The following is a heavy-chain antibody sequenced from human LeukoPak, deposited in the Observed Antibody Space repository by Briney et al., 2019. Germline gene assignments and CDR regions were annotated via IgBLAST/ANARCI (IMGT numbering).Heavy chain of an antibody. Sequence: SETLSLTCAVYGGSFSGYYWSWIRQPPGKGLEWIGEINHSGSTNYNPSLKSRVTISVDTSKNQFSLKLSSVTAADTAVYYCARRALAAAGKFDYWGQGTLVTVSS. J-gene: IGHJ4*02. CDR2: INHSGST. CDR1: GGSFSGYY. D-gene: IGHD6-13*01. V-gene: IGHV4-34*01. CDR3: ARRALAAAGKFDY.